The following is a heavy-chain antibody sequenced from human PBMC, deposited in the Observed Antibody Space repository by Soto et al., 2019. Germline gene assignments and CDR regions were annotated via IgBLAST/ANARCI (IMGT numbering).Heavy chain of an antibody. J-gene: IGHJ6*02. Sequence: SETLSLTCTVSGGSVSSGSYYWSWIRQPPGKGLEWIGYIYYSGSTNYNPSLKSRVTISVDTSKNQFSLKLSSVTAADTAVYYCARDSVGKDYCYYYGMDVWGQGTTVTVSS. D-gene: IGHD7-27*01. CDR1: GGSVSSGSYY. CDR3: ARDSVGKDYCYYYGMDV. V-gene: IGHV4-61*01. CDR2: IYYSGST.